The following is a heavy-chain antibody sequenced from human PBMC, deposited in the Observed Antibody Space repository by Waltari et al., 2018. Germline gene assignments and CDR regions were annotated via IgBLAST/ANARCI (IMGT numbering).Heavy chain of an antibody. CDR1: GFTFSSYA. CDR2: VSYDGTNQ. Sequence: QVQLVESGGGVVQPGTSLRLSCAASGFTFSSYAMHWVRQAPGKGLEGVAVVSYDGTNQYYADSVKGRFTISRDNSKNTIYVQMNSLRAEDTAVYYCARSRSIYYYYAMDVWGQGTTVTVSS. V-gene: IGHV3-30-3*01. CDR3: ARSRSIYYYYAMDV. J-gene: IGHJ6*02. D-gene: IGHD6-6*01.